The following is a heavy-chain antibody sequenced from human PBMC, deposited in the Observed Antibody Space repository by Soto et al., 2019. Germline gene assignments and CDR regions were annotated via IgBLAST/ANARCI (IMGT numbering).Heavy chain of an antibody. CDR2: ISSSSSYI. Sequence: GGSLRLSCAASGFTFISYSMNWVRQAPGKGLEWVSSISSSSSYIYYADSVKGRLTISGNNAKNSLYLQMNSLRAEDTAVYYCAREDIVVVVAARSMDVWGQGTTVTVSS. V-gene: IGHV3-21*01. D-gene: IGHD2-15*01. J-gene: IGHJ6*02. CDR1: GFTFISYS. CDR3: AREDIVVVVAARSMDV.